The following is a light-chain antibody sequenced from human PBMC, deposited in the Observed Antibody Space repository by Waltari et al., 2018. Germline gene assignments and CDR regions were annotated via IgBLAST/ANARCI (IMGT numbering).Light chain of an antibody. V-gene: IGKV6-21*01. CDR2: YVS. CDR3: HQSSSSPYT. CDR1: QNIGSN. Sequence: DIVLTQSPDFQSVTPKEKVTLTCRDSQNIGSNVHWYQQDPDQSPRLLIMYVSQSFSGLLSRFSGRGSGTEFTLTINSTEAEDAATYYCHQSSSSPYTVGQGTKLETK. J-gene: IGKJ2*01.